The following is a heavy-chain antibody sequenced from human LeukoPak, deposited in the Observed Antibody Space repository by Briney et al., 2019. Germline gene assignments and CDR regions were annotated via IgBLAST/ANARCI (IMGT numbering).Heavy chain of an antibody. J-gene: IGHJ5*02. CDR1: GGSFSGYY. CDR2: INHSGST. CDR3: ARRRQQLVRRGYWFDP. D-gene: IGHD6-13*01. V-gene: IGHV4-34*01. Sequence: PSETLSLTCAVYGGSFSGYYWSWIRQPPGKGLEWIGEINHSGSTNYNPSLKSRVTISVDTSKNQFSLKLSSVTAADTAVYYCARRRQQLVRRGYWFDPWGQGTLVTVSS.